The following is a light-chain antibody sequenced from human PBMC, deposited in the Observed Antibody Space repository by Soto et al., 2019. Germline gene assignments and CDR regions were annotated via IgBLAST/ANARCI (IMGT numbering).Light chain of an antibody. CDR3: QHYNSWPPYT. J-gene: IGKJ2*01. Sequence: EIVMTQSPATLSLSPGERATLYCRASQRVSINLAWYQQKPGQPPRILIYGASTRATGSPARCSGSGSETAFTLTISSLQSEDSAVYYCQHYNSWPPYTFGQGTKLEIK. CDR1: QRVSIN. V-gene: IGKV3-15*01. CDR2: GAS.